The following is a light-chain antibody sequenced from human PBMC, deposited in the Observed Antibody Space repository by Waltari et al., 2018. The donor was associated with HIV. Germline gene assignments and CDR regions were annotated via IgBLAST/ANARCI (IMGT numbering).Light chain of an antibody. Sequence: DIRLTQSPSTLSASAEDRVAITSRAGQNVGAFVAWYQQKPGKHPKLLIFQASILEGGVPSRFSGSVSGSDFTLTINGLQSDDFATYYCHQYASFSGTFGQGTKVEL. CDR3: HQYASFSGT. J-gene: IGKJ1*01. CDR2: QAS. CDR1: QNVGAF. V-gene: IGKV1-5*03.